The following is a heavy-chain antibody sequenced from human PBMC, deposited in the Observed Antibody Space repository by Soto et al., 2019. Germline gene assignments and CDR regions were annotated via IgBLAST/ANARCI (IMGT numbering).Heavy chain of an antibody. CDR1: GGSISSFVYY. J-gene: IGHJ4*02. V-gene: IGHV4-39*01. D-gene: IGHD2-15*01. CDR2: MYESGNT. Sequence: QLQLQESGPGLVKPSETLSLTCTVSGGSISSFVYYWGWIRQSPGKGLEWIGSMYESGNTYYNSSLKSRVTIPVDTSKNQSSLKLSSVTAADTAVYYCARGGGGHIDYWGQGTLVTVSS. CDR3: ARGGGGHIDY.